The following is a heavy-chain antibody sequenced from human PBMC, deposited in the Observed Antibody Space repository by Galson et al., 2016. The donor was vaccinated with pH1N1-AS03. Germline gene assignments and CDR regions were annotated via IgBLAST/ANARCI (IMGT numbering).Heavy chain of an antibody. J-gene: IGHJ4*02. Sequence: SLRLSCAVSGFHLNDYAMHWVRQAPGKGLEWVAAVSNGGNNKWYADSVKGRFTISRDNSKNTLYLQVNSVRAEDTAVYYCARDALLSLPGGIDYWGQGTLVAVSS. CDR2: VSNGGNNK. D-gene: IGHD2/OR15-2a*01. V-gene: IGHV3-30*04. CDR1: GFHLNDYA. CDR3: ARDALLSLPGGIDY.